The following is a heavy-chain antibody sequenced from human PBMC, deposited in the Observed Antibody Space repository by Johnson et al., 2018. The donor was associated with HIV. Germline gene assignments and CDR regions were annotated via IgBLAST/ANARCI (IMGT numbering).Heavy chain of an antibody. CDR1: GFTFSNYG. CDR3: VKMYYNFWSGYSAQTDAFDV. CDR2: ILNDGTNQ. D-gene: IGHD3-3*01. V-gene: IGHV3-30*18. Sequence: QVQLVESGGGVVQPGRSLRLSCAASGFTFSNYGMHWVRQSPGRGLEWVAVILNDGTNQFYADSVKGRFTISRDNSKNTLYLEMYSLRVEDTAVYYCVKMYYNFWSGYSAQTDAFDVWGQGTMVTVSS. J-gene: IGHJ3*01.